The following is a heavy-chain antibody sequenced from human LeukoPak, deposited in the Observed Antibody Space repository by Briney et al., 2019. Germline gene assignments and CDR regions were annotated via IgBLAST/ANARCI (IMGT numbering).Heavy chain of an antibody. V-gene: IGHV3-21*01. CDR1: GFTFSSYS. Sequence: GGSLRLSCAASGFTFSSYSMNWVRQAPGKGLEWVSSISSSSSYIYYADSVKGRFTISRDNAKNSLYLQMNSLRAEDTAVYYCAGDRTENYDILTGYGYWGQGTLVTVSS. D-gene: IGHD3-9*01. CDR3: AGDRTENYDILTGYGY. CDR2: ISSSSSYI. J-gene: IGHJ4*02.